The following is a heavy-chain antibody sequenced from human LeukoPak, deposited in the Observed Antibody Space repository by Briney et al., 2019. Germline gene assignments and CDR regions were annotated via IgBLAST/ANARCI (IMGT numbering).Heavy chain of an antibody. CDR3: ARASPGILEWLTGGFDY. J-gene: IGHJ4*02. V-gene: IGHV3-11*06. D-gene: IGHD3-3*01. Sequence: SVKGRFAISRDNAKNSLYLQMDSLRAEDTAVYYCARASPGILEWLTGGFDYWGQGTLVTVSS.